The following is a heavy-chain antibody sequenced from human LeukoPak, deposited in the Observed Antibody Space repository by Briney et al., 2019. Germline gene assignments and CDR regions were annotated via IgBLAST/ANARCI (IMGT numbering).Heavy chain of an antibody. CDR1: GGSISSYY. CDR2: IYTSGST. D-gene: IGHD3-10*01. V-gene: IGHV4-4*07. CDR3: ARDQYYYGSGSYGLDY. J-gene: IGHJ4*02. Sequence: SSETLSLTCTVSGGSISSYYWSWIRQPAGKGLEWIGRIYTSGSTNYNPSLKSRVTMSVDTSKNQFSLKLSSVTAADTAVYYCARDQYYYGSGSYGLDYWGQGTLVTVSS.